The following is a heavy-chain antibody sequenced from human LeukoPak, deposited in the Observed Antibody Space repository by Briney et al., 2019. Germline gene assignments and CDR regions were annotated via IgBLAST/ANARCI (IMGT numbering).Heavy chain of an antibody. V-gene: IGHV3-30*04. CDR2: MSYDERTT. D-gene: IGHD2-2*01. Sequence: GRSLRLSCAASGFTFSSYTMHWVRQAPGKGLEWVAVMSYDERTTYYADSVKGRFTISRDNSKNTLFLQMDSLTIEDTALYYCARRLSAAVLDYWGQGTLVTVAS. J-gene: IGHJ4*02. CDR3: ARRLSAAVLDY. CDR1: GFTFSSYT.